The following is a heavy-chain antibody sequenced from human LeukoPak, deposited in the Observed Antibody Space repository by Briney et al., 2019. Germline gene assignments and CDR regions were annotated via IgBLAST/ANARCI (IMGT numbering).Heavy chain of an antibody. CDR1: GGSISGYH. CDR3: ARLGDCGHDCYSHDY. D-gene: IGHD2-21*01. V-gene: IGHV4-59*08. J-gene: IGHJ4*02. Sequence: SETLSLTCIVSGGSISGYHWGWVRQPPGKGLEYISFIYYNGDTNYNPSLKSRVTMSVDTSKNQFSLKLSPVTAADTAVYYCARLGDCGHDCYSHDYWGQGTLVTVSS. CDR2: IYYNGDT.